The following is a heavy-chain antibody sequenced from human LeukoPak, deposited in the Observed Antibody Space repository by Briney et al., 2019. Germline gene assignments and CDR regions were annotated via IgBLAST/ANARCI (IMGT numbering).Heavy chain of an antibody. Sequence: GGSLRLSCAASGFTFSSYAMSWVRQAPGKGLEWVSAISGSGGSTYYADSVKGRFTISRDDSKNTLYLQMNSLRAEDTAVYYCAKGTGIVGATSDAFDIWGQGTMVTVSS. J-gene: IGHJ3*02. CDR3: AKGTGIVGATSDAFDI. CDR2: ISGSGGST. CDR1: GFTFSSYA. D-gene: IGHD1-26*01. V-gene: IGHV3-23*01.